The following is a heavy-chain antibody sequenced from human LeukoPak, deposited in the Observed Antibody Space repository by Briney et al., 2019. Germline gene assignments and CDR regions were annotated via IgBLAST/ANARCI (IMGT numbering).Heavy chain of an antibody. CDR3: AINYYGSGSYGLDAFDI. V-gene: IGHV1-2*04. CDR1: GYTFTGYY. CDR2: INPNSGGT. Sequence: ASVTVSCTASGYTFTGYYMHWVRQAPGQGLEWMGWINPNSGGTNYAQKFQGWITMTRDTSISTAYMELSRLRSDDTAVYYCAINYYGSGSYGLDAFDIWGQGTMVTVSS. D-gene: IGHD3-10*01. J-gene: IGHJ3*02.